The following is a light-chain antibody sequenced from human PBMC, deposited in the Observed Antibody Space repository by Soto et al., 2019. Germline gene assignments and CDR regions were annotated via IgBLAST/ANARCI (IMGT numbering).Light chain of an antibody. CDR2: DAS. Sequence: DIQMTQSPSTLSTSVGDRVTITCRASQSISSWLAWYQQKPGKAPKVLIFDASSLKTGVPSRFSGSGSGTEFTLTISNLQPDDFATYYCQQYDSYSSGPFGQGTKVDIK. V-gene: IGKV1-5*01. CDR3: QQYDSYSSGP. CDR1: QSISSW. J-gene: IGKJ1*01.